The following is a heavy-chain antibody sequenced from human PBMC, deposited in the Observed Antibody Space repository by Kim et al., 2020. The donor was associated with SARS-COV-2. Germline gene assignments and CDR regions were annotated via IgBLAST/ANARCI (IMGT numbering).Heavy chain of an antibody. CDR2: IYPRESDV. J-gene: IGHJ4*02. CDR1: GSKVSTYW. Sequence: GESLKISCHTSGSKVSTYWIGWVRQLPGKGLELMGIIYPRESDVRYSQSFQGLVTISADGSGAFVQWSALKVSDTAFYSCATGPGVLTNYYFDFWGQGTLFTVSS. D-gene: IGHD4-4*01. CDR3: ATGPGVLTNYYFDF. V-gene: IGHV5-51*01.